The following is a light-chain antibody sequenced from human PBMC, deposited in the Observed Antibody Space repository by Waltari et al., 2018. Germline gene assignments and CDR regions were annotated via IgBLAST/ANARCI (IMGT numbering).Light chain of an antibody. Sequence: EVVLTQFPATLSLSPGERATLSCRASQSLTKRYLAWYQQKPGQAPRLLIDGASSRAAGSPDRFSGSGSGTDFTLIISRLEPDDFAVYYCQQYGSSILYTFGQGTKLEIK. J-gene: IGKJ2*01. CDR3: QQYGSSILYT. CDR2: GAS. V-gene: IGKV3-20*01. CDR1: QSLTKRY.